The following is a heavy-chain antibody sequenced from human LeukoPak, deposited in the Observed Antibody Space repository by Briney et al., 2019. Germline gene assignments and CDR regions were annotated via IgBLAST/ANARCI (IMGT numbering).Heavy chain of an antibody. CDR2: ISYDGSNK. D-gene: IGHD6-13*01. CDR1: GFTFSSYG. V-gene: IGHV3-30*18. Sequence: HPGGSLRLSCAASGFTFSSYGMHWVRQAPGKGLEWVAVISYDGSNKYYADSVKGRFTISRDNSKNTLYLQMNSLRAEDTAVYYCAKEVVAAAGTGWFDPWGQGTLVTVSS. CDR3: AKEVVAAAGTGWFDP. J-gene: IGHJ5*02.